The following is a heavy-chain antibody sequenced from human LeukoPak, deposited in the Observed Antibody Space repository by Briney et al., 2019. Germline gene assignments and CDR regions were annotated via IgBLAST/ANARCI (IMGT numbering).Heavy chain of an antibody. D-gene: IGHD6-13*01. CDR2: IGSDGSSA. CDR1: GFTFSSYW. J-gene: IGHJ4*02. V-gene: IGHV3-74*01. CDR3: AKPVWSSSWQYIDY. Sequence: GGSLRLSCAASGFTFSSYWMHWVRQAPGKGLVWVSRIGSDGSSANYADSVKGRFTISRDNAKNSLYLQMNSLRAEDTALYYCAKPVWSSSWQYIDYWGQGTLVTVSS.